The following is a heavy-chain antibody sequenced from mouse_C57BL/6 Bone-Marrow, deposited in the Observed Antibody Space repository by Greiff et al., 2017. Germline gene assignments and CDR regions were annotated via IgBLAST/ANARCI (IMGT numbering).Heavy chain of an antibody. CDR1: GFNIKDDY. J-gene: IGHJ2*01. V-gene: IGHV14-4*01. CDR3: TTFGYEDY. D-gene: IGHD2-2*01. Sequence: EVQRVESGAELVRPGASVKLSCTASGFNIKDDYMHWVKQRPEQGLEWIGWIDPENGDTEYASKFQGKATITADTSSNTAYLQLSSLTSEDTAVYYCTTFGYEDYWGQGTTLTVSS. CDR2: IDPENGDT.